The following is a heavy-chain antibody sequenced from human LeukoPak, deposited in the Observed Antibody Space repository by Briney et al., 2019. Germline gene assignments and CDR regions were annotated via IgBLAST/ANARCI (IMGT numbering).Heavy chain of an antibody. V-gene: IGHV4-59*12. CDR1: GGSISNKY. D-gene: IGHD3-22*01. CDR2: IYYSGST. Sequence: SETLSLTCTVSGGSISNKYWSWIRQPPGKGLEWIGYIYYSGSTNYNPSLKSRVTILVDTSKNQFSLKLSSVTAADTAVYYCAREAYYYDSSGYWDAFDIWGQGTMVTVSS. J-gene: IGHJ3*02. CDR3: AREAYYYDSSGYWDAFDI.